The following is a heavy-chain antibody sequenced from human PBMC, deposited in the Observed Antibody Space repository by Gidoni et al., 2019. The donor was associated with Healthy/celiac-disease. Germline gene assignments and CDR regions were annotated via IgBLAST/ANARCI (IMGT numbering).Heavy chain of an antibody. CDR1: GFTFSSDA. CDR3: AKDIKLVPEYFQH. V-gene: IGHV3-23*01. CDR2: ISGSGGST. D-gene: IGHD6-13*01. Sequence: EVQLLESGGGLVQPGGSLRLSCAASGFTFSSDAMSWVRQAPGKGLEWVSAISGSGGSTYYADSVKGRFTISRDNSKNTLYLQMNSLRAEDTAVYYCAKDIKLVPEYFQHWGQGTLVTVSS. J-gene: IGHJ1*01.